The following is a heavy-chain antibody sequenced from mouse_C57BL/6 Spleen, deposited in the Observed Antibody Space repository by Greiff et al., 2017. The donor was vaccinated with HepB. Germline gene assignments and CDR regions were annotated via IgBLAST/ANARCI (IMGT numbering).Heavy chain of an antibody. CDR1: GYTFTDYY. D-gene: IGHD2-2*01. J-gene: IGHJ3*01. Sequence: VQLQQSGPVLVKPGASVKMSCKASGYTFTDYYMNWVKQSHGKSLEWIGVINPYNGGTSYNQKFKGKATLTVDKSSSTAYMELNSLTSEDSAVYYCAREDGYEVGAYWGQGTLVTVSA. CDR2: INPYNGGT. CDR3: AREDGYEVGAY. V-gene: IGHV1-19*01.